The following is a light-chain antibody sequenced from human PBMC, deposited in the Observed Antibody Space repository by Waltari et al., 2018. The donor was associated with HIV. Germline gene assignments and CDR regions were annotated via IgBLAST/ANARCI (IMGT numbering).Light chain of an antibody. CDR1: QSLVSSDGNTY. J-gene: IGKJ1*01. Sequence: DVVLTQSPLSLPVTLGQPASISCRSSQSLVSSDGNTYLNWFHQRPGQSPRRLISKVSNRDSGVPDRFSGSGSGTDFTLKISRVEAEDVGVYYCMQGTHWPLTFGQGTKVEVK. V-gene: IGKV2-30*01. CDR2: KVS. CDR3: MQGTHWPLT.